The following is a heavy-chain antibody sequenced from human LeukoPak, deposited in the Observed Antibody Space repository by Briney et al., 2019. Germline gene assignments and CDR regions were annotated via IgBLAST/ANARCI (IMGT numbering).Heavy chain of an antibody. CDR3: ARERVVGGAFDI. CDR1: GFTFSSYA. Sequence: GGSLRLSCAASGFTFSSYAMSWVRQAPGMGLEWVSAISGSGGSTYYADSVKGRFTISRDNAKNSLYLQMNSLRAEDTAVYYCARERVVGGAFDIWGQGTMVTVSS. J-gene: IGHJ3*02. D-gene: IGHD2-15*01. CDR2: ISGSGGST. V-gene: IGHV3-23*01.